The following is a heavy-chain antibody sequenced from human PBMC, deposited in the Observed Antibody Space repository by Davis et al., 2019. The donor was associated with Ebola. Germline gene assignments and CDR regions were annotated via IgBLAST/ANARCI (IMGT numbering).Heavy chain of an antibody. V-gene: IGHV3-11*01. CDR1: GFTFSDYY. CDR3: ARGMVFDWNEPDDY. Sequence: GESLKISCAASGFTFSDYYMSWIRQAPGKGLEWVSYISSSGSTIYYADSVKGRFTISRDNAKNSPYLQMNSLRAEDTAVYYCARGMVFDWNEPDDYWGQGTLVTVSS. J-gene: IGHJ4*02. D-gene: IGHD1-1*01. CDR2: ISSSGSTI.